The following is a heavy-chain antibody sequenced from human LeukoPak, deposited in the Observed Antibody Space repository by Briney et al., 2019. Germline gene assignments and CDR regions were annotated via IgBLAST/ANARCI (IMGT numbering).Heavy chain of an antibody. D-gene: IGHD2-15*01. CDR1: GGTFSSYA. CDR2: IIPIFGTA. Sequence: SVKVSCKASGGTFSSYAISWVRQAPGQGLEWMGGIIPIFGTANCAQKFQGRVTITTDESTSTAYMELSSLRSEDTAVYYCARSRPTGYGRIYYFDYWGQGTLVTVSS. V-gene: IGHV1-69*05. J-gene: IGHJ4*02. CDR3: ARSRPTGYGRIYYFDY.